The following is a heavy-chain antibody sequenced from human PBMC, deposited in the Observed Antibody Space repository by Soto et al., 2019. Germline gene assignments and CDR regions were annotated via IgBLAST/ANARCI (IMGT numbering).Heavy chain of an antibody. D-gene: IGHD1-26*01. J-gene: IGHJ6*02. CDR2: IYSGGST. V-gene: IGHV3-66*01. CDR1: GFTVSSNY. CDR3: ARDRGGSYPRVYYGMDV. Sequence: EVQLVESGGGLVQPGGSLRLSCAASGFTVSSNYMSWVRQAPGKGLEWVSVIYSGGSTYYADSVKGRFTISRDNSKNTLYLQMNGRRAEDTAVYYCARDRGGSYPRVYYGMDVWGQGTTVTVSS.